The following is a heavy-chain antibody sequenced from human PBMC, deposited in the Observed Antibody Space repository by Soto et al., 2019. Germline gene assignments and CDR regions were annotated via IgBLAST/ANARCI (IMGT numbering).Heavy chain of an antibody. CDR3: GIVDIIPFGGITGPNVAFDR. Sequence: SETLSLTCTVSGGSISSYYWSWIRQPPGKGLEWIGYIYYSGSTKYNSSLTSRVTISVDKSKNQFSLRLSSVTAADTALYYCGIVDIIPFGGITGPNVAFDRWGQGTMVTVSS. D-gene: IGHD3-16*01. CDR1: GGSISSYY. J-gene: IGHJ3*01. CDR2: IYYSGST. V-gene: IGHV4-59*08.